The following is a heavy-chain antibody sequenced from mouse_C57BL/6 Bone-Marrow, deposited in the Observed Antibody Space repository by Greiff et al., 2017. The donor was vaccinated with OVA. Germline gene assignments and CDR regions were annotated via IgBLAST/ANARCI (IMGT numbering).Heavy chain of an antibody. D-gene: IGHD1-1*01. Sequence: EVKLVESGGDLVKPGGSLKLSCAASGFTFSSYGMSWVRQTPDKRLEWVATISSGGSYTYYPDSVKGRFTISRDNAKNTLYLQMSSLKSEDTAMYYCARQDYYGSSYGFAYWGQGTLVTVSA. J-gene: IGHJ3*01. CDR3: ARQDYYGSSYGFAY. V-gene: IGHV5-6*01. CDR2: ISSGGSYT. CDR1: GFTFSSYG.